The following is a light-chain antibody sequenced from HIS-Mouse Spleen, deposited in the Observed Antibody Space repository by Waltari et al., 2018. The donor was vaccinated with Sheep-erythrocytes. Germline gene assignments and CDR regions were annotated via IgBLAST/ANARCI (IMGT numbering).Light chain of an antibody. V-gene: IGLV3-1*01. Sequence: SYELTQPPSVSVSPGQTASITCPGDKLGDKYACWYQQKPGQSPVLVTYQDSKRPAGIPERFSGSNSGNTATLTISGTQAMDEADYYCQAWDSSTAWNVVFGGGTKLTVL. CDR3: QAWDSSTAWNVV. CDR1: KLGDKY. CDR2: QDS. J-gene: IGLJ2*01.